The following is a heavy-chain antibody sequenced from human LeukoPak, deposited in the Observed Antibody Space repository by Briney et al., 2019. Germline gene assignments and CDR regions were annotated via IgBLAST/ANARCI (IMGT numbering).Heavy chain of an antibody. V-gene: IGHV3-23*01. J-gene: IGHJ6*02. CDR3: AKDARYCSSTSCSPAYYYYGMDV. CDR1: GFTFSSYA. Sequence: GGSLRLSCAASGFTFSSYAMSWVRQAPGKGLEWVSAISGSGGSTYYADSVKGRFTISRDNSKNTLYLQMNSLRAEDTAVYYCAKDARYCSSTSCSPAYYYYGMDVWGQGTTVTVSS. D-gene: IGHD2-2*01. CDR2: ISGSGGST.